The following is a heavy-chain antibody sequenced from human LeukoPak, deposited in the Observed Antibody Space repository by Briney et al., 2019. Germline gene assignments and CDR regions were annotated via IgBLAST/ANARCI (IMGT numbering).Heavy chain of an antibody. D-gene: IGHD6-19*01. CDR2: ISSRSSYI. J-gene: IGHJ4*02. CDR1: GFTFSAHS. Sequence: SGGSLRLSCAASGFTFSAHSMNWVRQAPGKGLEWVASISSRSSYIYYGGSVKCRFTVSRDNARNSVYLQMNSLRLEDTAVYYCVRRAVSGEEALDFDYWGQGTLVTVSS. CDR3: VRRAVSGEEALDFDY. V-gene: IGHV3-21*01.